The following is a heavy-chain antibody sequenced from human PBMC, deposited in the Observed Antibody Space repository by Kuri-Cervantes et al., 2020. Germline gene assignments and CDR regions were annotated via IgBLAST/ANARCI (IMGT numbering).Heavy chain of an antibody. CDR2: ISSSSSTI. CDR3: ARRRGRDYIDYMDV. CDR1: GFTFSSYS. J-gene: IGHJ6*03. D-gene: IGHD4-11*01. Sequence: GGSLRLSCAASGFTFSSYSMNWVRQAPGKGLEWVSYISSSSSTIYYADSVKGRFTISRDNAKNSLYLQMNSLGAEDTAVYYCARRRGRDYIDYMDVWGKGTTVTVSS. V-gene: IGHV3-48*01.